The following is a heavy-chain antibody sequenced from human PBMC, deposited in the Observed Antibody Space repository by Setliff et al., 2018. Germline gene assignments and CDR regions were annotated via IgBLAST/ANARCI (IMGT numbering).Heavy chain of an antibody. D-gene: IGHD2-15*01. CDR3: ARTCSGSGCYAGLES. J-gene: IGHJ4*02. V-gene: IGHV3-11*06. Sequence: PGGSLRLSCEASGFMFSDYFMSWIRQAPGKGLEWVSFISSGSRYIYYADSVKGRFTISRDNSKNTLYLQMNSLRPEDTAVYYCARTCSGSGCYAGLESWGQGTPVTVSS. CDR1: GFMFSDYF. CDR2: ISSGSRYI.